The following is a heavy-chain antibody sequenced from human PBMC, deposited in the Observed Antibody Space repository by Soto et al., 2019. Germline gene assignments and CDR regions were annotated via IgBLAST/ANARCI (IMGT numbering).Heavy chain of an antibody. CDR2: ISASGGST. J-gene: IGHJ3*02. D-gene: IGHD1-1*01. CDR3: ARAKTTTIRAFDI. Sequence: EVQLLESGGGLVQPGGSLRLSCVASGFTFSSFAMTWVRQAPGKGLEWVSGISASGGSTYYVDSVKGRFTIYRDNSNDILSLQMNSLRAEDTAIYYCARAKTTTIRAFDIWGRWSLVTVSS. CDR1: GFTFSSFA. V-gene: IGHV3-23*01.